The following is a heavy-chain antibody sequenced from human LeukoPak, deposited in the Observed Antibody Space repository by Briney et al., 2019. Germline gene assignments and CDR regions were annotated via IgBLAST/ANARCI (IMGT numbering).Heavy chain of an antibody. CDR1: GGCISSSSYY. Sequence: SETLSLTCTVSGGCISSSSYYWGWIRQPPGKGLEWIGSIYYSGSTYYNPSLKSRVTISVDTSKNQFSLKLSSVTAADTAVYYCAIDYYDSSGYYYWGQGTLVTVSS. D-gene: IGHD3-22*01. V-gene: IGHV4-39*01. CDR3: AIDYYDSSGYYY. J-gene: IGHJ4*02. CDR2: IYYSGST.